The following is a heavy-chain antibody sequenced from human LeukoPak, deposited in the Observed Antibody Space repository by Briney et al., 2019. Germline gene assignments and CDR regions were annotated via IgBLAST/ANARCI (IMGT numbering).Heavy chain of an antibody. D-gene: IGHD3-16*01. V-gene: IGHV3-30*01. J-gene: IGHJ6*03. Sequence: GRSLRLSCAASGFTFSSYAMHWVRQAPGKGLEWLAFISYDGSKKYYADSVKGRFIISRDKSNNTLYLQMNSLRTEDTAVYYRATGGTPNYYYYYYMDVWGKGTTVTVSS. CDR1: GFTFSSYA. CDR3: ATGGTPNYYYYYYMDV. CDR2: ISYDGSKK.